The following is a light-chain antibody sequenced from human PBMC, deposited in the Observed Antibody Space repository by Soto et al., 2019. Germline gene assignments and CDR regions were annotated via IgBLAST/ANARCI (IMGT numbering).Light chain of an antibody. V-gene: IGLV1-44*01. CDR2: NNN. J-gene: IGLJ1*01. Sequence: QSVLTQPTSASGTPGQRVTISCSGGSSNIGTNAVNWYQQLPGTAPKLLIYNNNQRPSGVPDRFSGSKSGTSASLDISGLQSEDEADYYCAAWDDSLNGYVFGTGTKVTVL. CDR3: AAWDDSLNGYV. CDR1: SSNIGTNA.